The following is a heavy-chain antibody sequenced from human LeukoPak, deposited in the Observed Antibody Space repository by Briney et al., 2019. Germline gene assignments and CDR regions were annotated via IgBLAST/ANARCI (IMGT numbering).Heavy chain of an antibody. V-gene: IGHV5-51*01. CDR3: ARHDGYSFRFRYYYYGMDV. Sequence: GESLKISCKGSGYSFTSYWIGWVRQMPGKGLEWMGITYPGDSDTRYSPSFQGQVTISADKSISTAYLQWSSLKASDTAMYYCARHDGYSFRFRYYYYGMDVWGQGTTVAVSS. J-gene: IGHJ6*02. CDR1: GYSFTSYW. D-gene: IGHD5-24*01. CDR2: TYPGDSDT.